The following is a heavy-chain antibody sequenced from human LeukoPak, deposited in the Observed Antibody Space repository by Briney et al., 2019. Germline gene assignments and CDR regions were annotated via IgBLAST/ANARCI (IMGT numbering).Heavy chain of an antibody. CDR1: GVSVSSYY. Sequence: SETLSRTGTGSGVSVSSYYWIWIRQRAGKGLEGSVRTYTSGSTYYNPSLKSRVTMSVDTSKNQFSLKLSSVTAADTAVYYCARDRYSSGWRPFDYWGQGTLVTVSS. CDR2: TYTSGST. V-gene: IGHV4-4*07. CDR3: ARDRYSSGWRPFDY. J-gene: IGHJ4*02. D-gene: IGHD6-19*01.